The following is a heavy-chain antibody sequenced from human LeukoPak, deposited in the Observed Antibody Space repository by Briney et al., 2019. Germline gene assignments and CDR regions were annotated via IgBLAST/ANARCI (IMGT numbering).Heavy chain of an antibody. CDR2: ISDDGSNK. J-gene: IGHJ4*02. V-gene: IGHV3-30-3*01. CDR1: GFTFSRYA. CDR3: AREDSYYYGSGSYPFDY. Sequence: PGRSLRLSCAASGFTFSRYAMHWVRQAPGKGLEWVALISDDGSNKYYVDSVKGRFTISRDNAKNSLYLQMNSLRAEDTAVYYCAREDSYYYGSGSYPFDYWGQGTLVTVSS. D-gene: IGHD3-10*01.